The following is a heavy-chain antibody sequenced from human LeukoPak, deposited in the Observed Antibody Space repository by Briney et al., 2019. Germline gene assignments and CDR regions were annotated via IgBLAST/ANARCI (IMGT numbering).Heavy chain of an antibody. CDR1: GYTFTGYY. V-gene: IGHV1-2*02. Sequence: GASVKVSCKASGYTFTGYYMHWVRQAPGQGLEWMGWINPNSGGTNYAQKFQGRVTMTRDTSISTAYMELSRLRSDDTAVYYCAREVSGWYNWFDPWGQGTLVTVSS. J-gene: IGHJ5*02. CDR2: INPNSGGT. D-gene: IGHD6-19*01. CDR3: AREVSGWYNWFDP.